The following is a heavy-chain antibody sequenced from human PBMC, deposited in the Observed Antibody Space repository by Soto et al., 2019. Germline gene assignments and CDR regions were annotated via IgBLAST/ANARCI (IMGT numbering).Heavy chain of an antibody. CDR1: GFTLSNAW. CDR2: IKSKTDGGTT. CDR3: TTDRLLWFGELLLPIY. D-gene: IGHD3-10*01. J-gene: IGHJ4*02. V-gene: IGHV3-15*01. Sequence: GGSLRLSCAASGFTLSNAWMSWVRQAPGKGLEWVGRIKSKTDGGTTDYAAPVKGRFTISRDDSKNTLYLQMNSLKTEDTAVYYCTTDRLLWFGELLLPIYWGQGTLVTVS.